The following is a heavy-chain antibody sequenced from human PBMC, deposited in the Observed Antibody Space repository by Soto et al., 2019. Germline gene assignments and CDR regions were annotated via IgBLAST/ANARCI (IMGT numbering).Heavy chain of an antibody. CDR1: GFTVSYFY. Sequence: EVQLVESGGGLIQPGGSLRLSCAASGFTVSYFYLNWVRQAPGRGLAGVSVICGGDSTYYADSVQGRFTTSRDSSKKTVYLQMNSLRDEDTAVYYCARVDSVDSYYGMDVWGQGTTVTVSS. CDR2: ICGGDST. D-gene: IGHD2-15*01. V-gene: IGHV3-53*01. J-gene: IGHJ6*02. CDR3: ARVDSVDSYYGMDV.